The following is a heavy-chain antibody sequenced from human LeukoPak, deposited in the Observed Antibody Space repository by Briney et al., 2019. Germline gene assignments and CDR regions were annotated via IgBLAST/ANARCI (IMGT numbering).Heavy chain of an antibody. CDR3: AEFGFGESRLNWFDP. CDR2: IIPIFGTA. CDR1: GGTFSSYA. Sequence: GSSVKVSCKASGGTFSSYAISWVRQAPGQGLEWMGGIIPIFGTANYAQKFQGRVTITADESTSTAYMELSSLRSEDTAVYYCAEFGFGESRLNWFDPWGQGTLVTVSS. V-gene: IGHV1-69*01. J-gene: IGHJ5*02. D-gene: IGHD3-10*01.